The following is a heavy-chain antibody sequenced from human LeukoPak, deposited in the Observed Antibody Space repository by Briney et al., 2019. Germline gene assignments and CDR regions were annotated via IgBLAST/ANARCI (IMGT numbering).Heavy chain of an antibody. V-gene: IGHV4-38-2*02. CDR2: IYHSGST. D-gene: IGHD6-13*01. CDR1: GYSISSGYY. Sequence: PSETLSLTCTVSGYSISSGYYWGWIRQPPGKGLEWIGSIYHSGSTYYNPSLKSQVTIPIDTSRNQFSMDLNSVTAADTAVYYCARFDGYSSSWGGYWGQGTLVTVSS. CDR3: ARFDGYSSSWGGY. J-gene: IGHJ4*02.